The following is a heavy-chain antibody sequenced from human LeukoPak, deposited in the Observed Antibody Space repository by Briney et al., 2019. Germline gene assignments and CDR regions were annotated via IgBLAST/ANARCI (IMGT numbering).Heavy chain of an antibody. D-gene: IGHD3-10*01. CDR3: VAGTYSYYFDY. V-gene: IGHV5-10-1*01. Sequence: GESLKISCQVSEYSFTTYWITWVRQMPGKGLEWMGRIDPSDSYINYSPSFQGHVTISADKSISTAYLRWSSLKASDTAMYYCVAGTYSYYFDYWGQGTLVTVSS. CDR1: EYSFTTYW. CDR2: IDPSDSYI. J-gene: IGHJ4*02.